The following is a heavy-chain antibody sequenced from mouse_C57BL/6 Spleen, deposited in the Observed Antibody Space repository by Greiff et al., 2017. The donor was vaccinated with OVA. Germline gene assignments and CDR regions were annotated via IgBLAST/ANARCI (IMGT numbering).Heavy chain of an antibody. CDR2: ISYDGSN. Sequence: EVQRVESGPGLVKPSQSLSLTCSVTGYSITSGYYWNWIRQFPGNKLEWMGYISYDGSNNYNPSLKNRISITRDTSKNQFFLKLNSVTTEDTATYYCAREENYYGPPYWGQGTLVTVSA. V-gene: IGHV3-6*01. CDR1: GYSITSGYY. CDR3: AREENYYGPPY. J-gene: IGHJ3*01. D-gene: IGHD1-2*01.